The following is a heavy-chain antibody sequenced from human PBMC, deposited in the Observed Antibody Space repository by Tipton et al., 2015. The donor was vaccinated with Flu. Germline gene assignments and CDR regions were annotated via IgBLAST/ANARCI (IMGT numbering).Heavy chain of an antibody. CDR1: GGSISSYY. CDR3: AGRGLLTRLTY. V-gene: IGHV4-59*08. Sequence: LRLSCTVSGGSISSYYWSWVRPPPGKGLEWIGSISDSGKTKYSPSLQSRVTMSIDTSKSQFSLKLRSVPAADTAVYYCAGRGLLTRLTYWGQGMLGTVSS. CDR2: ISDSGKT. J-gene: IGHJ4*02. D-gene: IGHD3-9*01.